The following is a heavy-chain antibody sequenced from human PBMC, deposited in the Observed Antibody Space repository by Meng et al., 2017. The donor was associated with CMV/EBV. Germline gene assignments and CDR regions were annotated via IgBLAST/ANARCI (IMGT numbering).Heavy chain of an antibody. CDR1: GGSISSSSYD. CDR3: ARGDCSSTSCYTNYYYYGMDV. J-gene: IGHJ6*02. Sequence: GSLRLSCTVSGGSISSSSYDWGGIRQPPGKGLEWIGSIYYSGRTYYNPSLKCRVTISVDTSKNQFSLKLSSVTAANTAVYYCARGDCSSTSCYTNYYYYGMDVWGQGTTVTVSS. D-gene: IGHD2-2*02. CDR2: IYYSGRT. V-gene: IGHV4-39*01.